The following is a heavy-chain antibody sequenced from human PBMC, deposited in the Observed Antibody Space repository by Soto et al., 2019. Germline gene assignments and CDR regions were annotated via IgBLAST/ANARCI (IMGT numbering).Heavy chain of an antibody. CDR3: VRVVAIPGYPDN. Sequence: SVKVSCKTSGGTFSSYAISWVRQAPGQGLEWMGGIVPIVDTSTYAQKLQGRVTITADESTSTVYMELSSLRSDDTAVYYCVRVVAIPGYPDNWGQETLVTVSS. CDR1: GGTFSSYA. J-gene: IGHJ4*02. CDR2: IVPIVDTS. D-gene: IGHD5-12*01. V-gene: IGHV1-69*13.